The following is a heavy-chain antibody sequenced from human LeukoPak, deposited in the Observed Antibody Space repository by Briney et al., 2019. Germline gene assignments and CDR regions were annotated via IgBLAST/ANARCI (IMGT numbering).Heavy chain of an antibody. V-gene: IGHV4-59*01. CDR1: GGSISNYY. CDR3: AGSYHYYMDV. Sequence: SETLSLTCTVSGGSISNYYLSWIRQPPGKGLEWIGYISYIGSTKYNPSLKSRVTISEDTSKKQFSLKLSSVTAADTAVYYCAGSYHYYMDVWGKRTTVTVSS. CDR2: ISYIGST. J-gene: IGHJ6*03.